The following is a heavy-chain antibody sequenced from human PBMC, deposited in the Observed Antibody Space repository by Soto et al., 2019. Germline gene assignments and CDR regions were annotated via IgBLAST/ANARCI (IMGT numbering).Heavy chain of an antibody. D-gene: IGHD1-26*01. CDR3: ARRSGSYFFYFDY. Sequence: SETLSVTCAVYGGSFSCYYWSWIRQPPGKGLEWIGEINHSGSTNYNPSLKSRVTISVDTSKNQFSLKLSSVTAADTAVYYCARRSGSYFFYFDYWGQGTLVTVSS. CDR2: INHSGST. CDR1: GGSFSCYY. V-gene: IGHV4-34*01. J-gene: IGHJ4*02.